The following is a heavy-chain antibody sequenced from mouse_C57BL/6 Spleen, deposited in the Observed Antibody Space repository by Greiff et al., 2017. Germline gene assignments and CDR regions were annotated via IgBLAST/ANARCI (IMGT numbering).Heavy chain of an antibody. CDR1: GYTFTSYW. V-gene: IGHV1-69*01. CDR3: ALLLRSRGFDY. CDR2: IDPSDSYT. J-gene: IGHJ2*01. D-gene: IGHD1-1*01. Sequence: QFQLQQPGAELVMPGASVKLSCKASGYTFTSYWMHWVKQRPGQGLEWIGEIDPSDSYTNYNQKFKGKSTLTVDKSSSTAYMQLSSLTSEDSAVYYCALLLRSRGFDYWGQGPTLTVSS.